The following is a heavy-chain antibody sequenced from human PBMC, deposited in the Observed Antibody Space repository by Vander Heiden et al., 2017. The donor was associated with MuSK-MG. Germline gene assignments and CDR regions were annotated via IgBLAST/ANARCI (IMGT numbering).Heavy chain of an antibody. CDR3: ARVHANNWFDP. Sequence: QVQLQESGPGLVKPSQPLSLTCTVPGGSISRGGYYWSWIRQHPGKGLEWIGYIYYSGSTYYNPSLKSRVTISVDTSKNQFSLKLSSVTAADTAVYYCARVHANNWFDPWGQGTLVTVSS. J-gene: IGHJ5*02. V-gene: IGHV4-31*03. CDR1: GGSISRGGYY. CDR2: IYYSGST.